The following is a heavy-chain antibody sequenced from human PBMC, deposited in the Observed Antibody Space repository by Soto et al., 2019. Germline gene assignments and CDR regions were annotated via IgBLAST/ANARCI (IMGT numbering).Heavy chain of an antibody. Sequence: ASVKVSCKASGYTFTGYYMHWVRQAPGQGLEWMGWINPNSGGTNYAQKFQGRVTMTRDTSISTAYMELSRLRSDDTAVYYCARDRAGSSDYYYYGMGVWGQGTTVTVSS. J-gene: IGHJ6*02. D-gene: IGHD6-6*01. CDR3: ARDRAGSSDYYYYGMGV. CDR2: INPNSGGT. V-gene: IGHV1-2*02. CDR1: GYTFTGYY.